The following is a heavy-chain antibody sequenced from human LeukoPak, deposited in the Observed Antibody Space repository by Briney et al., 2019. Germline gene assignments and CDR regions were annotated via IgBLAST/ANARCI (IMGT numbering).Heavy chain of an antibody. CDR1: EFTFSRYG. D-gene: IGHD2-2*01. V-gene: IGHV3-30*02. J-gene: IGHJ4*02. Sequence: PGGSLRLSCAASEFTFSRYGMHWVRQAPGKGLEWVAFIRYDGSNKYYADSVKGRFTISRDNSRNTLYLQMNSLRAEDTAVYYCARRVVVPAALLTYYFDYWGQGTLVTVSS. CDR3: ARRVVVPAALLTYYFDY. CDR2: IRYDGSNK.